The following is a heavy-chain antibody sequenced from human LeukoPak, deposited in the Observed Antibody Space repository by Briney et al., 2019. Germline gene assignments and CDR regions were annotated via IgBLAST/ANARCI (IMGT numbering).Heavy chain of an antibody. CDR3: ARQRVNKWNNLWSFDY. J-gene: IGHJ4*02. CDR1: GGSISSYY. D-gene: IGHD1/OR15-1a*01. CDR2: IYTSGST. V-gene: IGHV4-4*07. Sequence: SETLSLTCTVSGGSISSYYWSWIRQPAGKGLEWIGRIYTSGSTNYNPSLKSRVTISLDTSKNQFSLKLSSMTAADTAVYYCARQRVNKWNNLWSFDYWGQGTLVTVSS.